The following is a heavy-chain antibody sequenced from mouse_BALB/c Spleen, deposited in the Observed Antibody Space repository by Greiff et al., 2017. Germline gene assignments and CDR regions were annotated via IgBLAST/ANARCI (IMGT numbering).Heavy chain of an antibody. D-gene: IGHD2-1*01. V-gene: IGHV1S56*01. CDR2: IYPGNVNT. Sequence: QVQLQQSGPELVKPGASVRISCKASGYTFTSYYIHWVKQRPGQGLEWIGWIYPGNVNTKYNEKFKGKATLTADKSSSTAYMQLSSLTSEDSAVYFCARDGKGLFAYWGQGTLVTVSA. J-gene: IGHJ3*01. CDR1: GYTFTSYY. CDR3: ARDGKGLFAY.